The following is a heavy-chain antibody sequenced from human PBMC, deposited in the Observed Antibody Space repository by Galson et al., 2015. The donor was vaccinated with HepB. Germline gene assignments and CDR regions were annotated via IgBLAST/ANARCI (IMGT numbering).Heavy chain of an antibody. D-gene: IGHD6-13*01. J-gene: IGHJ5*02. CDR2: IIPIFGTA. CDR3: ARDSSSWYGWFDP. V-gene: IGHV1-69*13. CDR1: GGTFSSYA. Sequence: SVKVSCKASGGTFSSYAISWVRQAPGQGLEWMGGIIPIFGTANYAQKFQGRVTITADESTSTAYMELSSLRSEDTAVYYCARDSSSWYGWFDPWGQGTLVTVSS.